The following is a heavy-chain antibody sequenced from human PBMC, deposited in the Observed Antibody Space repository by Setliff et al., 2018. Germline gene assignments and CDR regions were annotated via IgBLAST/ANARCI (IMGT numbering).Heavy chain of an antibody. CDR1: GGSISSYY. V-gene: IGHV4-4*07. J-gene: IGHJ6*03. Sequence: SETLSLTCTVSGGSISSYYWSWIRQPAWKGLEWIGHIYIGGSANYNPSLKSRVTMSIDTSKSQFSLKLNSVTAADMAVYYCAREQWLDPPGYYYMDVWAKGTTVTVSS. CDR2: IYIGGSA. D-gene: IGHD6-19*01. CDR3: AREQWLDPPGYYYMDV.